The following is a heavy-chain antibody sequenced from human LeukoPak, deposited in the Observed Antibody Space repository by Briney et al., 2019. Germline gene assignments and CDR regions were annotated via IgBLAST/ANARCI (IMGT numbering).Heavy chain of an antibody. CDR3: GTAMRYYYDSRGAFDM. Sequence: GRSLRLSCAASGFTFDDYAMRWVRHAPGKGLEWVSGISWNSGSIVYADSVKGRFTISSDNAKNSLYLQMNSLRAEDTAVYYCGTAMRYYYDSRGAFDMWGEGTMVTVSS. D-gene: IGHD3-22*01. J-gene: IGHJ3*02. CDR1: GFTFDDYA. V-gene: IGHV3-9*01. CDR2: ISWNSGSI.